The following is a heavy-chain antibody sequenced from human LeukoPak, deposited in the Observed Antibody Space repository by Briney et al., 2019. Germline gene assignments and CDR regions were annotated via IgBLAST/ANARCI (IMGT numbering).Heavy chain of an antibody. J-gene: IGHJ4*02. CDR3: ARDSLDSSSWLFDY. D-gene: IGHD6-13*01. CDR1: GGSISSRSYY. Sequence: PSETLSLTCTVSGGSISSRSYYWGWIRHPPGKGLEWIGSIYYSGSTYYNPSLKSRVTISVDTSKNQFSLKLSSVTAADTAVYYCARDSLDSSSWLFDYWGQGTLVTVSS. CDR2: IYYSGST. V-gene: IGHV4-39*07.